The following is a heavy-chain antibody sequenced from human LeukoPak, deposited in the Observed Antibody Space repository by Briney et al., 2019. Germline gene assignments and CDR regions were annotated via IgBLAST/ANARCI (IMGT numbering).Heavy chain of an antibody. Sequence: GASVKVSCKASGYTFTSYDINWVRQATGQGLEWMGWMNPNSGNTGYAEKFQGRVTMTRNISIRTAYMELSTLRSDDTAVYYCARGRGYSYGCADYWGQGTLVTVSS. D-gene: IGHD5-18*01. CDR3: ARGRGYSYGCADY. V-gene: IGHV1-8*01. J-gene: IGHJ4*02. CDR1: GYTFTSYD. CDR2: MNPNSGNT.